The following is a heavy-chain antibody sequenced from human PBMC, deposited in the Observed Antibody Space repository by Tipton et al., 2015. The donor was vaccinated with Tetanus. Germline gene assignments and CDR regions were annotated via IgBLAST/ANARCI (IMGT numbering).Heavy chain of an antibody. Sequence: QSGAEVKKPGASVKVSCRTSGYTFTRHYIHWVRQAPGQGLEWMAWINPNSGGTKYAQRFQGRVTMTWDTSISTVYMELSSLRSGDTAVYYCAKKGRWGVLDSWGQGTLVTVSS. V-gene: IGHV1-2*02. CDR2: INPNSGGT. CDR1: GYTFTRHY. J-gene: IGHJ4*02. D-gene: IGHD4-23*01. CDR3: AKKGRWGVLDS.